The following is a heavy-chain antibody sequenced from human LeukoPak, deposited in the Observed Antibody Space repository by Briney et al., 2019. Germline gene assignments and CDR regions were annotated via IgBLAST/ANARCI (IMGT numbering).Heavy chain of an antibody. D-gene: IGHD6-19*01. Sequence: PGGSLRLSCAASGFIFSSYAMHWVRQAPGKGLEWVSSITSSSSYIYYADSVKGRFTISRDNAKNSLYLQMNSLRAEDTAVYYCARDGTAVAGANWGQGTLVTVSS. V-gene: IGHV3-21*04. CDR3: ARDGTAVAGAN. J-gene: IGHJ4*02. CDR2: ITSSSSYI. CDR1: GFIFSSYA.